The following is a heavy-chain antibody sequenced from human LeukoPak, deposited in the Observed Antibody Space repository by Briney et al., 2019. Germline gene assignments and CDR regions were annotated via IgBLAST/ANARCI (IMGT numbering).Heavy chain of an antibody. J-gene: IGHJ4*02. Sequence: GESLKISCKGTGYTFTSYWIGWVRQMPGKGLEWMGIIYPGDSDTRYSPSFQGQVTISADKSISTAYLQWSSLKASDTAMYYCARRTDRSFWYLDYWGQGTLVTVSS. CDR2: IYPGDSDT. CDR1: GYTFTSYW. V-gene: IGHV5-51*01. CDR3: ARRTDRSFWYLDY.